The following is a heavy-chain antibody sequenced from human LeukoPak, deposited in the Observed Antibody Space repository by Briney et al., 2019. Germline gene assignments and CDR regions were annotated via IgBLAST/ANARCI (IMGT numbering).Heavy chain of an antibody. CDR3: AKDLFSGYYDSSEAKVDY. J-gene: IGHJ4*02. CDR1: GFTFSSYA. D-gene: IGHD3-22*01. Sequence: GGSLRLSCAASGFTFSSYAMSWVRQAPGKGLEWVSAISGSGGSTYYADSVKGRFTISRDNSKNTLYLQMNSLRAEDTAVYYCAKDLFSGYYDSSEAKVDYWGQGTLVTVSS. V-gene: IGHV3-23*01. CDR2: ISGSGGST.